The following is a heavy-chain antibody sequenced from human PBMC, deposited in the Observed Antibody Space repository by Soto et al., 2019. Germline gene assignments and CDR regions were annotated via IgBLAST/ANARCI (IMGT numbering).Heavy chain of an antibody. CDR2: IYYSGST. J-gene: IGHJ5*02. CDR3: ASPHGGSSDWDNWFDP. Sequence: SETLSLTCTVSGGSISSGGYYWTWIRQHPGKGLEWIGYIYYSGSTYYNPSLKSRVTISVDTSKNQFSLKLSSVTAADTAVYYCASPHGGSSDWDNWFDPWGQGTMVTVSS. CDR1: GGSISSGGYY. V-gene: IGHV4-31*03. D-gene: IGHD6-25*01.